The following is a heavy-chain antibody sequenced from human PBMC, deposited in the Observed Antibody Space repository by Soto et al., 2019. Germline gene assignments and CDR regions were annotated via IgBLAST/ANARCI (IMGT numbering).Heavy chain of an antibody. CDR1: GFTFSRYG. V-gene: IGHV3-30*18. Sequence: QVQLVESGGGVVHPGRSLRLSCSASGFTFSRYGMHWVRHVPGKGLEWVAVISYDGSSKYYGDSVRGRFTISRDNSKNIFYLQMNSLRPEDAAIYYCAKRHTCYYDTSNFYYDGLDSGCLGTLVTVYS. CDR3: AKRHTCYYDTSNFYYDGLDS. CDR2: ISYDGSSK. D-gene: IGHD3-22*01. J-gene: IGHJ4*02.